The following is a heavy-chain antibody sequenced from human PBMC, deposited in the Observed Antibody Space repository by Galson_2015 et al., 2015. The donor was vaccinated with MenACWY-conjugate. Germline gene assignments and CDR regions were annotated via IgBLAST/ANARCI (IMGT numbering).Heavy chain of an antibody. D-gene: IGHD3-22*01. CDR1: GFIFSSYG. V-gene: IGHV3-21*01. J-gene: IGHJ4*02. CDR2: ISSSSSYI. Sequence: SLRLSCAASGFIFSSYGMNWVRQAPGQGLEWISSISSSSSYIYYADSVKGRFTISRDNARNSLYLQMNSLRAEDTAVYYCARSSVAFDSSGYYYVLGGQGTQVTVSS. CDR3: ARSSVAFDSSGYYYVL.